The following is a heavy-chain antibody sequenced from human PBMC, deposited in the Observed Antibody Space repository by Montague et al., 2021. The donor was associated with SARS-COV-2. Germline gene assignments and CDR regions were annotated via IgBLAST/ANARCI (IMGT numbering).Heavy chain of an antibody. CDR3: ARGAPGY. CDR1: GGSFSDYH. J-gene: IGHJ4*02. Sequence: SETLSLTCAVYGGSFSDYHWTWIRQSPGGGLEWIGQINYGGSTKYNPSLRSRVTISIDKSKNKFSLKLTSVTAADTAVYYCARGAPGYWGQGTLVTVSS. CDR2: INYGGST. V-gene: IGHV4-34*01. D-gene: IGHD1-1*01.